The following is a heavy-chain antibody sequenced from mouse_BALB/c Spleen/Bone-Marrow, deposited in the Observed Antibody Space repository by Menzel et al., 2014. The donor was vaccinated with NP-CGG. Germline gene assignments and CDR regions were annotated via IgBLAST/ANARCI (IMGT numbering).Heavy chain of an antibody. V-gene: IGHV1-69*02. Sequence: QVHVKQSGAELVKPGASVKLSCKASGYTFTSYWMNWVKQRPGQGLEWIGEIDPSDDYINYNQKVKGKGTLTVDKSSSTAYMQLSSLTSEDSAVYYCARSRGLCDYWYFDVWGAGTTVTVSS. CDR1: GYTFTSYW. CDR3: ARSRGLCDYWYFDV. J-gene: IGHJ1*01. D-gene: IGHD2-4*01. CDR2: IDPSDDYI.